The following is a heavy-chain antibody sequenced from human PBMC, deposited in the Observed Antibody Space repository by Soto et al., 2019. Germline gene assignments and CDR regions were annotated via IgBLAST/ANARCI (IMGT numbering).Heavy chain of an antibody. V-gene: IGHV3-53*01. Sequence: GGSLRLSCAASGFTVSSNYMSWVRQAPGKGLEWVSVIYSGGSTYYADSVKGRFTISRINSKNTLYLQMNSRRAEDTAVYYGARDAPLSYWGQGTLVTVSS. CDR2: IYSGGST. CDR1: GFTVSSNY. J-gene: IGHJ4*02. CDR3: ARDAPLSY.